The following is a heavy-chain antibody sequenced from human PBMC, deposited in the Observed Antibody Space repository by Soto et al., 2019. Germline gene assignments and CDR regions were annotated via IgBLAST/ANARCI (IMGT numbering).Heavy chain of an antibody. CDR1: GYSLSSYY. D-gene: IGHD1-20*01. J-gene: IGHJ4*02. CDR2: VFHTGNT. Sequence: SETLSLTCRFSGYSLSSYYWTLIRQPQGKGLQWIGYVFHTGNTNYNPSLKSRVTISEDASKNQVSLRLTSVTAADTAVYFCAREQYNWKMWGQGTRVNVS. V-gene: IGHV4-59*01. CDR3: AREQYNWKM.